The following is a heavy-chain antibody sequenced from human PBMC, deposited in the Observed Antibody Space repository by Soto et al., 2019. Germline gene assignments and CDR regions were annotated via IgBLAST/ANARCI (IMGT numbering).Heavy chain of an antibody. CDR1: GYTYPMYG. CDR3: ARDLRVYYSDFGGGFGAIEI. CDR2: ISAYNGNT. D-gene: IGHD3-3*01. Sequence: ASVKVSCKASGYTYPMYGMSWVCQAPGQELEWMGWISAYNGNTNYAQKLQGRVTMTTDTSTSTASMELRSLRSDDTAVYYCARDLRVYYSDFGGGFGAIEIWGQGTMVTVSS. V-gene: IGHV1-18*01. J-gene: IGHJ3*02.